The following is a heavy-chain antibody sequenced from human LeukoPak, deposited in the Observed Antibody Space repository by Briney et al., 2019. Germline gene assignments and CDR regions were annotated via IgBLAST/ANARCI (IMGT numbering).Heavy chain of an antibody. CDR3: ASMKGSGSYSSFDY. V-gene: IGHV3-7*01. CDR1: GFTLSSYW. CDR2: IKQDGSEK. Sequence: GGSLRLSCAASGFTLSSYWMSWVRQAPGKGLEWVANIKQDGSEKYYLDSVKGRFTISRDNAKNSLYLQMNSLRAEDTAVYYCASMKGSGSYSSFDYWGQGTLVTVSS. D-gene: IGHD3-10*01. J-gene: IGHJ4*02.